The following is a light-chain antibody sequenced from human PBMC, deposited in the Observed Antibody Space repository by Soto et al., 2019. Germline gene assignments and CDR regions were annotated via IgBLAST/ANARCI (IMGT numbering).Light chain of an antibody. Sequence: EIVMTQSPATLSVSPGERATLSCRASQSVSSNLAWYQQKPGQAPRLLIYGASTRATGIPARFSGSGSGTEFTLTNSGLQAEDFAFYYCQQDNNWHVTFCQGTKQEIK. V-gene: IGKV3-15*01. CDR1: QSVSSN. J-gene: IGKJ2*01. CDR3: QQDNNWHVT. CDR2: GAS.